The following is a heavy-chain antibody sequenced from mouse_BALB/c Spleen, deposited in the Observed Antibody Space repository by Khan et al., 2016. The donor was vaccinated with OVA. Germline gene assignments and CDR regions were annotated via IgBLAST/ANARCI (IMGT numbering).Heavy chain of an antibody. V-gene: IGHV3-2*02. CDR1: GYSITSDYA. CDR3: ARDGSRYNYAMYY. J-gene: IGHJ4*01. CDR2: ISYSGST. D-gene: IGHD2-3*01. Sequence: EVELVESGPGLVKPSQSLSLTCTVTGYSITSDYAWNWIRQFPGNKLEWMGYISYSGSTNYNPALKSRISITRDTSKNQFFLQLNSVTTEDTATYYCARDGSRYNYAMYYWGQGTSVTVSS.